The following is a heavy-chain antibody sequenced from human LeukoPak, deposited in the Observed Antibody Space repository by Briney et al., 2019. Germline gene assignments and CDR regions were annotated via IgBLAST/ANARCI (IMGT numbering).Heavy chain of an antibody. CDR3: AKDRNDYLWGSYEPSFDV. CDR2: MRYDGSNK. J-gene: IGHJ3*01. CDR1: EFTFSNYG. Sequence: GGSLRLSCAASEFTFSNYGMHWVRQAPGKGLEWVAFMRYDGSNKYYADSVKGRFTISRDNSKNTLYLQMNSLRAEDTAVYYCAKDRNDYLWGSYEPSFDVWGQGTMVIVSS. V-gene: IGHV3-30*02. D-gene: IGHD3-16*01.